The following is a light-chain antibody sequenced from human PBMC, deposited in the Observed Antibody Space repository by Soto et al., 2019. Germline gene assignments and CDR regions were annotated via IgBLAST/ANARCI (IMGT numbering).Light chain of an antibody. Sequence: QSVLTQPPSVSRAPGQRVTISCTGSSSNIGAGYDVHWYQQLPGTAPKLLIYGNSNRPSGVPDRFSGSKSGTSASLAITGLQAADEADYYCQSYDSSLSGSRVFGGGTQLTVL. CDR3: QSYDSSLSGSRV. CDR1: SSNIGAGYD. CDR2: GNS. V-gene: IGLV1-40*01. J-gene: IGLJ2*01.